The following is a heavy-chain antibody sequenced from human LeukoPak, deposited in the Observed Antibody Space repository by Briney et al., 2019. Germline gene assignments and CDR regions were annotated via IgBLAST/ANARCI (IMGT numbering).Heavy chain of an antibody. Sequence: SETLSLTCTVSGDSISSSYWSWIRQPPGKRLEWVGYVHYTGKTNYTPSLNNRATISVDMSKNQFSLTLTSVTVADTAMYYCARGYDDRSGSSNPFDSWGQGTLVTVSA. CDR3: ARGYDDRSGSSNPFDS. CDR1: GDSISSSY. J-gene: IGHJ4*02. V-gene: IGHV4-59*01. CDR2: VHYTGKT. D-gene: IGHD3-22*01.